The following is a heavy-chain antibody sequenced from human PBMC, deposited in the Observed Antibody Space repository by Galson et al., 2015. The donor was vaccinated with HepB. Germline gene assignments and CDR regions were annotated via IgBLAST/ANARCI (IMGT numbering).Heavy chain of an antibody. CDR3: AKLHYGDTLTPFDY. CDR2: ISGSGGST. Sequence: SLRLSCAASGFTFSSNAMSWVRQAPGKGLEWVSAISGSGGSTYYADSVKGRFTISRDNSKNTLYLQMNSLRAEDTAVYYCAKLHYGDTLTPFDYWGQGTLVTVSS. V-gene: IGHV3-23*01. J-gene: IGHJ4*02. CDR1: GFTFSSNA. D-gene: IGHD4-17*01.